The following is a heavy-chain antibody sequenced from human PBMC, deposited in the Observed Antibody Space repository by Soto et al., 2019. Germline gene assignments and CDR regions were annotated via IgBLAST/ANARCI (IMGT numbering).Heavy chain of an antibody. CDR3: AKVGYCSSTSCYGSFSY. CDR2: ISGSGGST. Sequence: EVQLLESGGGLVQPGGSLRLSCAASGFTFSSYAMSWVRRAPGKGREWVSAISGSGGSTNYADSVKGRFTISRDNSKNTLYLQMNSLRAEDTAVYYCAKVGYCSSTSCYGSFSYWGQGTLVTVSS. CDR1: GFTFSSYA. J-gene: IGHJ4*02. D-gene: IGHD2-2*01. V-gene: IGHV3-23*01.